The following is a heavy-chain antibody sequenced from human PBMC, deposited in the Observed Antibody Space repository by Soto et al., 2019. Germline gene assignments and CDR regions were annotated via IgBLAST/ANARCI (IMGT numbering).Heavy chain of an antibody. V-gene: IGHV4-61*01. CDR1: GGSVSSGNYY. CDR3: VREGVDYYDSSGRSS. Sequence: QVQLQESGPGLVKPSETLSLTCTVSGGSVSSGNYYWTWIRQPPGKGLEWIGYMSNSGSTNYNPSLKSRLTISVDTSRNQFSLNLSSVTAADTAMYYCVREGVDYYDSSGRSSWGQGTLVTVSS. J-gene: IGHJ4*02. D-gene: IGHD3-22*01. CDR2: MSNSGST.